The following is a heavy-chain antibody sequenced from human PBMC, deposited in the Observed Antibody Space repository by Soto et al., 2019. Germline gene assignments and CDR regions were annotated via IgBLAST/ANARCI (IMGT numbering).Heavy chain of an antibody. J-gene: IGHJ6*02. CDR1: GFTFSSFA. CDR3: AKTRGAMIYAISVYGMDV. D-gene: IGHD2-8*01. Sequence: EVQLLESGGGLVQPGGSLRLSCAASGFTFSSFALNWVSQAPGKGLEWVSIISGSADSTFYADSVKGRFTISRDNSKNMLYLQINSLRAEDTAVYYCAKTRGAMIYAISVYGMDVWGQGTTVTVSS. V-gene: IGHV3-23*01. CDR2: ISGSADST.